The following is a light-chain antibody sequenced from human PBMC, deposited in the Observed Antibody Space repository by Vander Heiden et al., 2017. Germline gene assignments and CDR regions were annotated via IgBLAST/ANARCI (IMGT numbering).Light chain of an antibody. CDR3: SAWDNSLNAWV. CDR1: SSNIGSRT. CDR2: SNN. Sequence: QSVLTQPPSASGTPGQRVTISCSGSSSNIGSRTVNWYQHLPGTAPKLLIYSNNRRPSGVPDRISASKSGTSASLAVSGLQSEDEADYYCSAWDNSLNAWVFGGGTKLTVL. J-gene: IGLJ3*02. V-gene: IGLV1-44*01.